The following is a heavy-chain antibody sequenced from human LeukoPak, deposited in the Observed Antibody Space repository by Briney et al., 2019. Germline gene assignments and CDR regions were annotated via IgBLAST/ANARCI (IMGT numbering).Heavy chain of an antibody. CDR2: FYAGGST. V-gene: IGHV3-23*03. D-gene: IGHD3-10*01. CDR1: GFTLSSYA. J-gene: IGHJ4*02. Sequence: GGSLRLSCAASGFTLSSYAMNWVRQAPEKGLEWVSVFYAGGSTYYADSVKGRFTISRDISKNTLYLQMNSLRAEDSAVYYCASGDRPYYFDYWGQGTLVTVSS. CDR3: ASGDRPYYFDY.